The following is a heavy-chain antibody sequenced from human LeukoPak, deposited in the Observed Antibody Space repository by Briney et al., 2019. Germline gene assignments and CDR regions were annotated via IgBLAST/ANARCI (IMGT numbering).Heavy chain of an antibody. D-gene: IGHD3-10*01. CDR3: ARGRITMVRGVSDAFDI. CDR1: GYTFTGYY. Sequence: ASVKVSCKASGYTFTGYYMHWVRQAPGQGLEWMGWINPNSGGTNYAQKFQGRVTMTRDTSISTAYMELSSLRSEDTAVYYCARGRITMVRGVSDAFDIWGQGTMVTVSS. CDR2: INPNSGGT. V-gene: IGHV1-2*02. J-gene: IGHJ3*02.